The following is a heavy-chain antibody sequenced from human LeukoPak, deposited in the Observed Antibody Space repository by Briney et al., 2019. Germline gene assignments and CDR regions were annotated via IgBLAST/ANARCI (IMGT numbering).Heavy chain of an antibody. CDR2: IWYDGSEK. CDR1: GFTFSTYA. D-gene: IGHD3-22*01. CDR3: ASDRDSRTYYIEY. V-gene: IGHV3-33*01. Sequence: QSGRSLRLSCAASGFTFSTYAMHWVRQAPGKGLEWVAMIWYDGSEKYYGDSVKGRFTISRDNSKNTLFLQMNSLRAEDTAVYYCASDRDSRTYYIEYWGQGTLVTVSS. J-gene: IGHJ4*02.